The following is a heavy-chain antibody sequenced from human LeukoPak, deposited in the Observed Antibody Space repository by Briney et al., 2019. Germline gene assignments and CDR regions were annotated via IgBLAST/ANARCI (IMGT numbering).Heavy chain of an antibody. CDR3: AREEARDGSTGYYFDY. V-gene: IGHV1-46*01. Sequence: ASVKVSCKASGYTFSNYDIHWVRQAPGQGIEWMGIINPRYGSTNYAQNFQGRVTMTRDMSTSTVYMELSSLRSEDTAVYYCAREEARDGSTGYYFDYWGQGTLLTVSS. CDR1: GYTFSNYD. J-gene: IGHJ4*02. CDR2: INPRYGST. D-gene: IGHD5-24*01.